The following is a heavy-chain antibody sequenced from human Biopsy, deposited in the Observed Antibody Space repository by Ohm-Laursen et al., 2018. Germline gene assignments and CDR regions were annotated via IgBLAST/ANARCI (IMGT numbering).Heavy chain of an antibody. CDR3: ARVGSGWAPFDK. J-gene: IGHJ4*02. D-gene: IGHD6-19*01. CDR1: GYSLSSDYR. V-gene: IGHV4-38-2*01. CDR2: IFKGGNT. Sequence: GTLSLTWAVSGYSLSSDYRWGWIRQAPGKTLEWLGNIFKGGNTHYNPSLRSRLIISIDTSKNQFSLMMTSVSGADTAVYFCARVGSGWAPFDKWGPGTLVTVSS.